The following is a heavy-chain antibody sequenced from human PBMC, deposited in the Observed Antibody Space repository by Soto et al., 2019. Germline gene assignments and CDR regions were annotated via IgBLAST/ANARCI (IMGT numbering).Heavy chain of an antibody. CDR2: IIPIFGTA. D-gene: IGHD3-22*01. Sequence: SVKVSCKASGGTFSSYAISWVRQAPGQGLEWMGGIIPIFGTANYAQKFQGRVTITADESTSTAYMELSSLRSEDMAVYYCATHYYDSSGYVDYWGQGTLVTVSS. CDR1: GGTFSSYA. J-gene: IGHJ4*02. V-gene: IGHV1-69*13. CDR3: ATHYYDSSGYVDY.